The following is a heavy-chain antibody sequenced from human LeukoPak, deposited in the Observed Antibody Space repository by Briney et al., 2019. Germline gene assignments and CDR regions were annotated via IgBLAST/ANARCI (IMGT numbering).Heavy chain of an antibody. CDR1: GGSISSYY. J-gene: IGHJ4*02. Sequence: SETLSLTCTVSGGSISSYYWSWIRQPPGKGLEWIGYIYYSGSTNYNPSLKSRVTISVDTSKNQFSLKLSSVTAADTAVYYCARVPRTGYRSGWWFDYWGQGTLVTVSS. V-gene: IGHV4-59*01. D-gene: IGHD6-19*01. CDR2: IYYSGST. CDR3: ARVPRTGYRSGWWFDY.